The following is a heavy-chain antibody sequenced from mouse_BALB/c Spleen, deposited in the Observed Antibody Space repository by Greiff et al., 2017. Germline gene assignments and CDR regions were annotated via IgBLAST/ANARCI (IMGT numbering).Heavy chain of an antibody. CDR1: GYAFTSYN. CDR2: IDPYNGGN. J-gene: IGHJ3*01. V-gene: IGHV1S135*01. Sequence: VQLQQSGPELVKPGASVKVSCKASGYAFTSYNMYWVKQSHGKSLEWIGYIDPYNGGNSYNQKFKGKATLTVDTSSSTAYMHLNSLTSEDSAVYYCARNWDGKAYWGQGTLVTVSA. D-gene: IGHD4-1*01. CDR3: ARNWDGKAY.